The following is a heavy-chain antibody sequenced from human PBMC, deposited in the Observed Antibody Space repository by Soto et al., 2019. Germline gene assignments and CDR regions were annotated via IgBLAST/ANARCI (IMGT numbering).Heavy chain of an antibody. Sequence: PSETLSLTCTVSGVSITSFYWSWIRQPTGKGLEWLGYIYYTGSTNYNPSLKSRVTFSVDTSKNQFSLRLDSVTAADTAVYFCVRDKGYPTYGGSFFDFWGQGTPVTVSS. CDR3: VRDKGYPTYGGSFFDF. D-gene: IGHD6-13*01. J-gene: IGHJ4*02. V-gene: IGHV4-59*01. CDR2: IYYTGST. CDR1: GVSITSFY.